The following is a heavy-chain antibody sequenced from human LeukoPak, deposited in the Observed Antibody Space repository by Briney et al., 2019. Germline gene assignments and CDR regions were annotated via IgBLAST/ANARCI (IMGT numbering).Heavy chain of an antibody. J-gene: IGHJ4*02. V-gene: IGHV4-34*01. CDR1: GGSFSGYY. CDR2: INHSGST. D-gene: IGHD3-16*02. CDR3: ARGLFMITFGGVIVRHLHFDY. Sequence: SETLSLTCAVYGGSFSGYYWSWIRQPPGKGLEWIGEINHSGSTNYNPSLKSRVTISVDTSKNQFSLKLSSVPAADTAVYYCARGLFMITFGGVIVRHLHFDYWGQGTLVTVSS.